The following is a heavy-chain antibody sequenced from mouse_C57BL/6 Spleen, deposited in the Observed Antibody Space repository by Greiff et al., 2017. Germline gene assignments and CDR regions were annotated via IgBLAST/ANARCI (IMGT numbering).Heavy chain of an antibody. J-gene: IGHJ4*01. CDR3: ERESRWPRDY. V-gene: IGHV1-72*01. D-gene: IGHD1-1*01. Sequence: QVQLKQPGAELVKPGASVKLSCKASGYTFTSYCMNWVKQRPGRGLEWIGRIDPTSGGTKYNEKFKSKATLNVDKPSSTAYMQLSSLTSEGSAVYHRERESRWPRDYWGQGTSVTVSS. CDR2: IDPTSGGT. CDR1: GYTFTSYC.